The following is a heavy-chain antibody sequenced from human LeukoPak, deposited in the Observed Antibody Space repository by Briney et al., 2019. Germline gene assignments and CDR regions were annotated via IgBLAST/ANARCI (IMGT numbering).Heavy chain of an antibody. V-gene: IGHV3-23*01. J-gene: IGHJ5*02. Sequence: PGGSLRLSCAASGFTFSSYAMSWVRQAPGKGLEWVSAISGSGGSTYYADSVKGRFTISRDDSKNTLYLQMNSLRAEDTAVYYCAKGIDIVVVVAAFDPWGQGTLVTVSS. CDR1: GFTFSSYA. D-gene: IGHD2-15*01. CDR3: AKGIDIVVVVAAFDP. CDR2: ISGSGGST.